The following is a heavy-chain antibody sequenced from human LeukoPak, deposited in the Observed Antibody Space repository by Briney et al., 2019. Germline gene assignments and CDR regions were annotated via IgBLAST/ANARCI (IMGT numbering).Heavy chain of an antibody. CDR2: INSDGSYT. D-gene: IGHD2-2*01. CDR3: AREGGYCSSTSCYEGGYYYYMDV. V-gene: IGHV3-74*01. Sequence: GGSLRLSCAASGLTFSSYWMHWVRQAPGKGLVWVSDINSDGSYTSYADSVKGRFTISRDNAKNSLYLQMNSLRAEDTAVYYCAREGGYCSSTSCYEGGYYYYMDVWGKGTTVTVSS. CDR1: GLTFSSYW. J-gene: IGHJ6*03.